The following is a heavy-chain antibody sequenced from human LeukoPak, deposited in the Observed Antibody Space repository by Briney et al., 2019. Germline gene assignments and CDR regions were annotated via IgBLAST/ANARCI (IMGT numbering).Heavy chain of an antibody. Sequence: PGGSLRLSCAASGFTFSSYSMNWVRQAPGKGLEWVSYISSSSSTIYYADSVKGRFTISRDNAENSLYLQMNSLRAEDTAVYYCASLSQLRFLEWLSPFNDRDYWGQGTLVTVSS. CDR3: ASLSQLRFLEWLSPFNDRDY. J-gene: IGHJ4*02. V-gene: IGHV3-48*01. CDR1: GFTFSSYS. CDR2: ISSSSSTI. D-gene: IGHD3-3*01.